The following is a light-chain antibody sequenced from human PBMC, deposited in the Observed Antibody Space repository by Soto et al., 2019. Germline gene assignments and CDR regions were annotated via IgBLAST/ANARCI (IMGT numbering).Light chain of an antibody. CDR3: QVWDISSDHVV. Sequence: VLTQPPSVSVAPGKTARITCGGNNIGSKSVHWYQQKPGQAPVLVIYYDSDRPSGIPERFSGSNSGNTATLTIRRVEAGDESDYYCQVWDISSDHVVFGGGTHLTVL. V-gene: IGLV3-21*04. CDR2: YDS. CDR1: NIGSKS. J-gene: IGLJ2*01.